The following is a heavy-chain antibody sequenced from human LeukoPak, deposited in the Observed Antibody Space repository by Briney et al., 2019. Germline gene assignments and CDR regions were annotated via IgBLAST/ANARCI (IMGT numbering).Heavy chain of an antibody. Sequence: PGGSLRPSCAASGFSFDAYTMHWVRQAPGKGLEYVSAISSNGGSTYYANSVRGRFTISRDNSKNTLFVQMGSLRAEDMAVYYCARVPRGIVVGAYFDYWGQGALVTVSS. V-gene: IGHV3-64*01. D-gene: IGHD2-21*01. CDR3: ARVPRGIVVGAYFDY. J-gene: IGHJ4*02. CDR2: ISSNGGST. CDR1: GFSFDAYT.